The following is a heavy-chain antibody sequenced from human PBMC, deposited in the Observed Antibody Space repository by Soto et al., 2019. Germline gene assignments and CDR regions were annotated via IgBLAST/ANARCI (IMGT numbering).Heavy chain of an antibody. CDR2: ISGHSGTT. Sequence: VQLVQSGGEVKKPGASVKVSSKTSGYTFTSYGISWGRQAPGQGLEWMGWISGHSGTTNNAQKFQDRVTMTTDTSTTTTYMELRSLRSDDTAVYYCARVPQNYGSFDFWGQGTLVTVSS. CDR1: GYTFTSYG. CDR3: ARVPQNYGSFDF. D-gene: IGHD4-17*01. V-gene: IGHV1-18*01. J-gene: IGHJ4*02.